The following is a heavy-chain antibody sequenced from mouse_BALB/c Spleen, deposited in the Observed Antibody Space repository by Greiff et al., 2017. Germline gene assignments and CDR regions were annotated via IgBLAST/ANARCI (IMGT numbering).Heavy chain of an antibody. CDR3: ARSGIYDGYFDY. D-gene: IGHD2-3*01. V-gene: IGHV1S137*01. Sequence: VQLQESGAELVRPGVSVKISCKGSGYTFTDYAMHWVKQSHAKSLEWIGVISTYYGDASYNQKFKGKATMTVDKSSSTAYMELRSLTSEDTAVYYCARSGIYDGYFDYWGQGTTLTVSS. J-gene: IGHJ2*01. CDR2: ISTYYGDA. CDR1: GYTFTDYA.